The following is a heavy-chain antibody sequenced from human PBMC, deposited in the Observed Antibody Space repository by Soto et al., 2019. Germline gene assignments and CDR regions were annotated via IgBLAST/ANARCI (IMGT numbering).Heavy chain of an antibody. J-gene: IGHJ4*02. V-gene: IGHV3-64*04. CDR2: ISIDGSRT. CDR3: AKRHTTVATPANYFDY. CDR1: GFIFSIYA. D-gene: IGHD1-1*01. Sequence: PGGSLRLCCSGSGFIFSIYAIHWVRQAPGKGLEYVSFISIDGSRTHYADSVKGRFTISRDDSKNTLFLQMNSLRAEDTALYYCAKRHTTVATPANYFDYWGQGTLVTVSS.